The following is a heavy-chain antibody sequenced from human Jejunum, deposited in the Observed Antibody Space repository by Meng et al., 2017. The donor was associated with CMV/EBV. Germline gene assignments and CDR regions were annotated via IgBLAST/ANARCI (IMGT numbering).Heavy chain of an antibody. CDR3: TRALDY. J-gene: IGHJ4*02. V-gene: IGHV3-7*04. CDR1: GFTFKDYW. Sequence: LNISCAASGFTFKDYWMDWVRQAPGRGLEWVANIRYAGEERYYVNSVEGRFFIYRDNARNTLYLQMNSLRGDDSAIYYCTRALDYWGQGTPVTVSS. CDR2: IRYAGEER.